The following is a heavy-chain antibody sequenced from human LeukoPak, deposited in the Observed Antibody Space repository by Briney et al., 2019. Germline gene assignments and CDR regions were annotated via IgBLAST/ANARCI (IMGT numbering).Heavy chain of an antibody. D-gene: IGHD1-1*01. J-gene: IGHJ4*02. Sequence: PGRSLRLSCAASGFTFISYGMHWVRQAPGKGLEWVAVIWYDGSNKYYADSVKGRFTLSRDESRNTVYFQLNSLRVEDTAVYYCAKVSWVSNGDAVLWGQGTLVTVSS. CDR2: IWYDGSNK. CDR1: GFTFISYG. V-gene: IGHV3-33*03. CDR3: AKVSWVSNGDAVL.